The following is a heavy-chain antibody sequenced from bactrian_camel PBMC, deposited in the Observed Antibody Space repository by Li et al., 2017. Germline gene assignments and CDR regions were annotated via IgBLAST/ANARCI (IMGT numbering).Heavy chain of an antibody. D-gene: IGHD5*01. V-gene: IGHV3S45*01. CDR1: GHSRGSNC. CDR2: IRKSGGET. J-gene: IGHJ7*01. Sequence: HVQLVESGGGSAQAGGSLRLSCVLSGHSRGSNCVGWFRLPPGRAPAEREGIAAIRKSGGETWYHDSVKGRFTISRDNAKNTLYLQMNSLKTEDTAVYYCVRVEGDILFGYGVNDWGKGTQVTVS.